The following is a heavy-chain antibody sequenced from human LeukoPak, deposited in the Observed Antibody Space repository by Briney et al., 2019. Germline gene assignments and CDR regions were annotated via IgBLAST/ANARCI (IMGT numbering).Heavy chain of an antibody. CDR2: ISGSGGST. CDR3: AKVKSGFLEWLSFDY. D-gene: IGHD3-3*01. CDR1: GFTFSSYW. V-gene: IGHV3-23*01. J-gene: IGHJ4*02. Sequence: PGGSLRLSCAASGFTFSSYWMSWVRQAPGKGLEWVSAISGSGGSTYYADSVKGRFTISRDNSKNTLYLQMNSLRAEDTAVYYCAKVKSGFLEWLSFDYWGQGTLVTVSS.